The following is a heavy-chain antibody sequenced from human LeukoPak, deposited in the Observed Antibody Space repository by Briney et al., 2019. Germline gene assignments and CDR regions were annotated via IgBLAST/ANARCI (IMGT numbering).Heavy chain of an antibody. D-gene: IGHD5-12*01. Sequence: GGSLRLSCAASGFTFSSFWMHWVRQAPGKGLVWVSRINTDGSSTDYADSVKGRFTISRDNSKNTLYLQMNSLRAEDTAVYYCARDVVATIGGDYFDYWGQGTLVTVSS. CDR3: ARDVVATIGGDYFDY. CDR2: INTDGSST. J-gene: IGHJ4*02. V-gene: IGHV3-74*01. CDR1: GFTFSSFW.